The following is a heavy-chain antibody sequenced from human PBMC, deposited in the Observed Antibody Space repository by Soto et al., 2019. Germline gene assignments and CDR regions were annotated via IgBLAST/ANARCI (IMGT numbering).Heavy chain of an antibody. Sequence: QVDLVQSGAEVKKPGASVKMSCKSSGYRLSNYYMHWVRQAPGQGLEWMGIVNPSDGRANYARKFQGRVNMTWDTSTTTLYMEVNSLRSDDTAIYYCARAELIVAGHAFDSWGQGTLVTVSS. CDR3: ARAELIVAGHAFDS. J-gene: IGHJ4*02. CDR1: GYRLSNYY. CDR2: VNPSDGRA. D-gene: IGHD5-12*01. V-gene: IGHV1-46*01.